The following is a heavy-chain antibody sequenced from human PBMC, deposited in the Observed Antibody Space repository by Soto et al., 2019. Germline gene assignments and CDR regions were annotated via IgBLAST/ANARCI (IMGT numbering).Heavy chain of an antibody. D-gene: IGHD3-3*01. CDR2: ISYSGYT. V-gene: IGHV4-31*03. Sequence: SETLSLTCTVSGASISGAAYFWSWIRQRPGEGLEWIGFISYSGYTYQSPSLKSRLLLSVDTSKNQFSLELSFVTAADTAVYYCARGPTPSWSSYRFSYFDSWGHGSLVTVSS. J-gene: IGHJ4*01. CDR1: GASISGAAYF. CDR3: ARGPTPSWSSYRFSYFDS.